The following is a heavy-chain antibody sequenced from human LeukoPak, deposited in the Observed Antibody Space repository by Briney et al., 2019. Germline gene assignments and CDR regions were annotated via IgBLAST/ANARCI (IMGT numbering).Heavy chain of an antibody. J-gene: IGHJ3*02. V-gene: IGHV3-48*01. Sequence: GGSLRLSCAASGLTISSYSMNWVRQAPGKGLQWVSYISSSSSTIYYADSVKGRFTISRDNAKNSLYLQMNSLRAADTAVYYCATGGGDIVVVVAAIDDAFDIWGQGTMVTVSS. CDR3: ATGGGDIVVVVAAIDDAFDI. CDR2: ISSSSSTI. D-gene: IGHD2-15*01. CDR1: GLTISSYS.